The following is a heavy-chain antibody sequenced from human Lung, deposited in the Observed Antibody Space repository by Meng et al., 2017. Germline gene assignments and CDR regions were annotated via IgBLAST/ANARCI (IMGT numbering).Heavy chain of an antibody. Sequence: EVQLVESGGGLVKPGRSLRLPCAASGFTLSDNRMTWVRRAAGEGLDWISSISGSDNYRYYTDSVKGRFTVTRDNAKNSLYLQMNSLRAEYTAVYYCARGDGSGSLFENWGQGTLVTVSS. CDR3: ARGDGSGSLFEN. V-gene: IGHV3-21*01. D-gene: IGHD3-10*01. CDR1: GFTLSDNR. CDR2: ISGSDNYR. J-gene: IGHJ4*02.